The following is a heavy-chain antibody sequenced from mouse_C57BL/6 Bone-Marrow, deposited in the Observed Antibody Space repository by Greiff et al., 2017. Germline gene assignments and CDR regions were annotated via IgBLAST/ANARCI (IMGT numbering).Heavy chain of an antibody. Sequence: QVQLQQSGAELVRPGTSVKMSCKASGYTFTNYWIGWAKQRPGHGLEWIGDIYPGGGYTNYNEKFKGKATLTADKSSSTAYMQFSSLTSEDSAIYYCARGGSSPYYYAMDYWGQGTSVTVSS. D-gene: IGHD1-1*01. V-gene: IGHV1-63*01. CDR2: IYPGGGYT. J-gene: IGHJ4*01. CDR1: GYTFTNYW. CDR3: ARGGSSPYYYAMDY.